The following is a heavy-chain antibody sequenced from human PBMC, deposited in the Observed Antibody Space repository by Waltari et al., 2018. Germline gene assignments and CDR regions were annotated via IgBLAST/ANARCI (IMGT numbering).Heavy chain of an antibody. J-gene: IGHJ4*02. CDR2: ISWDGGST. CDR1: GFTFDDYA. CDR3: AKDMGLGPSLSGFDY. Sequence: EVQLVESGGVVVQPGGSLRLSCAASGFTFDDYAMHWVRQAPGKGLEWVSLISWDGGSTYYADSVKGRFTISRDNSKNSLYLQMNSLRAEDTALYYCAKDMGLGPSLSGFDYWGQGTLVTVSS. V-gene: IGHV3-43D*03.